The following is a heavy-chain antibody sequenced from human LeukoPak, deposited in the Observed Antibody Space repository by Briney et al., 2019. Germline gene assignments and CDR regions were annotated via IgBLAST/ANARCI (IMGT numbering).Heavy chain of an antibody. CDR3: ARIATTVTTEHDY. J-gene: IGHJ4*02. Sequence: ASVKVSCKASGYTFTDYYMHWVRQAPGQGFEWMGWINPNDGDTNYAQKFQGRVAMTRDTSISTAHMEVSRLRSDDTAVYYCARIATTVTTEHDYWGQGTLVTVSS. D-gene: IGHD4-17*01. CDR1: GYTFTDYY. CDR2: INPNDGDT. V-gene: IGHV1-2*02.